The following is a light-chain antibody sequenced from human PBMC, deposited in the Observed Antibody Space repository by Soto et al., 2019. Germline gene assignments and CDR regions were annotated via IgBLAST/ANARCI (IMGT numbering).Light chain of an antibody. Sequence: QSVLTQPASVSGSPGQSITISCTGTSSDVGNYNYVSWYQQHPGKAPKLMIYDVSNRPSGVSDRFSGSKSGNTASLTISGPQAEDEADYYCSSFVSSSALVVFGGGTKVTVL. V-gene: IGLV2-14*01. J-gene: IGLJ2*01. CDR2: DVS. CDR3: SSFVSSSALVV. CDR1: SSDVGNYNY.